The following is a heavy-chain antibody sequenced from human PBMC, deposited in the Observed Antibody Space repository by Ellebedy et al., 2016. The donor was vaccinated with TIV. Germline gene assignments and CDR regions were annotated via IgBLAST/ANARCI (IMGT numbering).Heavy chain of an antibody. D-gene: IGHD5-18*01. CDR1: GFTFSDYY. CDR2: ISSSGSTI. CDR3: AREGDTAMVHGKDV. V-gene: IGHV3-11*01. Sequence: GESLKISCAASGFTFSDYYMSWIRQAPGKGLEWVSYISSSGSTIYYADSVKGRFTISRDNAKNSLYLQMNSLRAEDTAVYYCAREGDTAMVHGKDVWGQGTTVTVSS. J-gene: IGHJ6*02.